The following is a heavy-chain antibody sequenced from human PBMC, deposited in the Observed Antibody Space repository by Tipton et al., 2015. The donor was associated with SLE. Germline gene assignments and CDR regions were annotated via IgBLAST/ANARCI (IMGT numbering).Heavy chain of an antibody. Sequence: SLRLSCAASGFSLSGSRMTLVRQAPGQGLEWVATISSSSNFRYYADSLNGRFTISRDNSKSTLYLQMNSLRPDDTAVYYCARANRGSTWYEVVFHHWGQGTLVTVSS. CDR3: ARANRGSTWYEVVFHH. CDR1: GFSLSGSR. D-gene: IGHD6-13*01. J-gene: IGHJ1*01. V-gene: IGHV3-21*04. CDR2: ISSSSNFR.